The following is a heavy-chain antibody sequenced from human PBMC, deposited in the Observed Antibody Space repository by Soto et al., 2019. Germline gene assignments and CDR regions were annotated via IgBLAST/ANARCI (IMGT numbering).Heavy chain of an antibody. CDR2: IFYSGRT. CDR1: GDSISSSNYF. V-gene: IGHV4-39*01. CDR3: ARRYGWLYFDY. D-gene: IGHD6-19*01. J-gene: IGHJ4*02. Sequence: QLQLQESGPGLVKPWETLSLICTVSGDSISSSNYFWGWIRQPPGKGLEWIGTIFYSGRTYYNPSLKSRVTISVDTSKNQFSLKLTSVTAADTALYYCARRYGWLYFDYWGQGSLVTVSS.